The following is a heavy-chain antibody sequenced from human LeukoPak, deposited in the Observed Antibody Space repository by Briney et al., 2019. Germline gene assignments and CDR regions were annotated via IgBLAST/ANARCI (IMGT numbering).Heavy chain of an antibody. CDR3: ARDRSLWFGDGFDI. D-gene: IGHD3-10*01. J-gene: IGHJ3*02. V-gene: IGHV3-21*01. Sequence: GGSLRLSCADSGFTFSSYSMNWVRQAPGKGLEWVSSISSSSTYIYYADSVKGRFTISRDNAKNSLYLQMNSLRAEDTAVYYCARDRSLWFGDGFDIWGQGTMVTVSS. CDR1: GFTFSSYS. CDR2: ISSSSTYI.